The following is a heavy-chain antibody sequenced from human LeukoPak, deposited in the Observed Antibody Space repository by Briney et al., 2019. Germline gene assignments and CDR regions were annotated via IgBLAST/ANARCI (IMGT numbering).Heavy chain of an antibody. V-gene: IGHV6-1*01. CDR3: ASTYSSSWYTNYFDY. D-gene: IGHD6-13*01. CDR1: GDSVSSNSAA. Sequence: SQTLSLTCAISGDSVSSNSAAWNWIRQSPSRGLDWLGRTYYRSKWYNDYAVSVKSRITINPDTSKNQFSLQLNSVTPEDTAVYYCASTYSSSWYTNYFDYWGQGTLVTVSS. J-gene: IGHJ4*02. CDR2: TYYRSKWYN.